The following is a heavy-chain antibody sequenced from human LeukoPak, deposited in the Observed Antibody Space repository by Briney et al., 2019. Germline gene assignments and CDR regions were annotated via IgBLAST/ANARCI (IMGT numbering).Heavy chain of an antibody. D-gene: IGHD2-8*01. Sequence: SVKVSCKASGFTFTSSAMQWVRQARGQRLEWIGWIVVGSGNTNYAQKFQGRVTMTRDTSTSTVYMELSSLRSEDTAVYYCARRHCTNGVCFFDYWGQGTLVTVSS. J-gene: IGHJ4*02. CDR3: ARRHCTNGVCFFDY. CDR2: IVVGSGNT. V-gene: IGHV1-58*02. CDR1: GFTFTSSA.